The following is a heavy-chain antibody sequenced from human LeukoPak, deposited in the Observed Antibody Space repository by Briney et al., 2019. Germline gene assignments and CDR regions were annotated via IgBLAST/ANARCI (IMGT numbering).Heavy chain of an antibody. CDR3: ASQSRIITIFGVVMTAHAFDI. D-gene: IGHD3-3*01. CDR1: GYTFTGYY. CDR2: INPNSGGT. V-gene: IGHV1-2*02. Sequence: ASVKVSCKASGYTFTGYYMHSVRQAPGQGLEWMGWINPNSGGTNYAQKFQGRVAMTRDTSISTAYMELSRLRSDDTAVYYCASQSRIITIFGVVMTAHAFDIWGRGTMVTVSS. J-gene: IGHJ3*02.